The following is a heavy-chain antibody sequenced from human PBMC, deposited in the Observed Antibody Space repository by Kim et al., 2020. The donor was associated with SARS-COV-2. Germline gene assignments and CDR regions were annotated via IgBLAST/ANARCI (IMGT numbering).Heavy chain of an antibody. D-gene: IGHD5-12*01. CDR2: ISYDGSNK. CDR1: GFTFSSYG. Sequence: GGSLRLSCAASGFTFSSYGMHWVRQAPGKGLEWVAVISYDGSNKYYADSVKGRFTISRDNSKNTLYLQMNSLRAEDTAVYYCARGTIRWLQLEYFDYWGQGTLVTVSS. J-gene: IGHJ4*02. V-gene: IGHV3-33*05. CDR3: ARGTIRWLQLEYFDY.